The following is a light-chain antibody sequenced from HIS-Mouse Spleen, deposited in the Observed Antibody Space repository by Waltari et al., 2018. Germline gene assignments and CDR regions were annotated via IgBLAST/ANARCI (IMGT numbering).Light chain of an antibody. CDR3: QQYGSSPT. Sequence: EIVLTQSPATLSLSPGERATLPCGASPSVSSSYLAWYQQKPGLAPRLLIYDASSRATGIPDRFSDSGSGTDFTLTISRLEPEDFAVYYCQQYGSSPTFGQGTKLEIK. J-gene: IGKJ2*01. CDR2: DAS. CDR1: PSVSSSY. V-gene: IGKV3D-20*01.